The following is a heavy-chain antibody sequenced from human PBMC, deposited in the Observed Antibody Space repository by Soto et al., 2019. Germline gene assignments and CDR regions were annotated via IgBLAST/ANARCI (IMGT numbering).Heavy chain of an antibody. Sequence: QVQLVQSGAEVKKPGSSVKVSCKASGGTFSSYAISWVRQAPGQGLEWMGGIIPIFGTANYAQKFQGRVTITADESTSTAYMELSSLRSEDTAVYYCARDNITESGWLPHDYNYYGMDVWGQGTTVTVSS. J-gene: IGHJ6*02. V-gene: IGHV1-69*01. CDR3: ARDNITESGWLPHDYNYYGMDV. CDR1: GGTFSSYA. CDR2: IIPIFGTA. D-gene: IGHD6-19*01.